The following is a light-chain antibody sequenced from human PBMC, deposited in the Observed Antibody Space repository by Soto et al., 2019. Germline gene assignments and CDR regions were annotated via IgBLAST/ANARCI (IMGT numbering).Light chain of an antibody. Sequence: DIQMTQSPSSLSASVGDRVTITCRASQRLSTYLSLYQQKPGKAPKFLIYAAHGLQSGVPSRFSGSGSGTDFTLTISRLQPEVFATYYRQQSYSSPDTFGQGTKLEIK. J-gene: IGKJ2*01. CDR2: AAH. CDR3: QQSYSSPDT. V-gene: IGKV1-39*01. CDR1: QRLSTY.